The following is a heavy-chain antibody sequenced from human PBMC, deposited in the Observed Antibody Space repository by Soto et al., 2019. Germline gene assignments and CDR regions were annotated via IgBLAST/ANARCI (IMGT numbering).Heavy chain of an antibody. Sequence: QVHVVQSGAEVKKPGSSVKVTCKAFGGTFNSFGINWVRQAPGQGLEWMGGIIPVFGTTKYAKKFRDRVTLVADGSTSTSYMELSSLPSDDTGVYYCAIEVWGRGGYYLDSWGQGTLVTVSS. D-gene: IGHD7-27*01. CDR1: GGTFNSFG. CDR3: AIEVWGRGGYYLDS. CDR2: IIPVFGTT. V-gene: IGHV1-69*01. J-gene: IGHJ4*02.